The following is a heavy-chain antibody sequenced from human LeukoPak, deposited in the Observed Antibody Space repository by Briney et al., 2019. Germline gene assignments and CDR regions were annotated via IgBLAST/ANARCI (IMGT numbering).Heavy chain of an antibody. J-gene: IGHJ4*02. D-gene: IGHD3-10*01. CDR1: GGSISSGIYS. CDR3: ARDSGDYPYYFDS. Sequence: SQTLSLTCAVSGGSISSGIYSWNWIRQPPGMGLEWIGYIYHTRHTYYNPSLKSRVTISVDRSKNQFSLKLSSVTAADTAVYYCARDSGDYPYYFDSWGQGALVTVPS. V-gene: IGHV4-30-2*01. CDR2: IYHTRHT.